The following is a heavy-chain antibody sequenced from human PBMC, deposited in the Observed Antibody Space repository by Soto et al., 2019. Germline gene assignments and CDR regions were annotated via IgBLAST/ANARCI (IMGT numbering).Heavy chain of an antibody. CDR2: IYPDDSDT. D-gene: IGHD3-9*01. CDR1: GYSFTNYW. CDR3: ARLPRPLRYFDWPPRY. J-gene: IGHJ4*02. V-gene: IGHV5-51*01. Sequence: GESLKISCKSSGYSFTNYWIGWVRQMPGKGLDWMGIIYPDDSDTRYSPSFQGHVTISADESISTAYLQWSSLKASDTALYYCARLPRPLRYFDWPPRYWGQGTLVTVSS.